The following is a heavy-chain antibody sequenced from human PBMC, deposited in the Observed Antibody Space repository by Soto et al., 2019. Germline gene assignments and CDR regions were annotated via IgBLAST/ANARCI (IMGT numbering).Heavy chain of an antibody. V-gene: IGHV1-3*04. CDR3: ARDYLGWEDY. D-gene: IGHD3-10*01. J-gene: IGHJ4*02. Sequence: GASVKVSCKASGYPFTVYTMHWVRQAPGQRPEWMGWIDTGSGNTQYSQTFTGRVTITRDTSASTAYLELSSLGSEDTAVYYCARDYLGWEDYWGQGTLV. CDR2: IDTGSGNT. CDR1: GYPFTVYT.